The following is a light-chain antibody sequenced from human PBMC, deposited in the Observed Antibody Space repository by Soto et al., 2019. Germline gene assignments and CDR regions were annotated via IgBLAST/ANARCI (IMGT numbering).Light chain of an antibody. CDR1: QSVSSSQ. CDR2: GAY. Sequence: EIVLTQSPGTLSLSPGERATLSCRASQSVSSSQLAWYQQKPGQAPRLLIYGAYSRATGIQDRFSGSGSGTDFTIASNRLEPEDFVVYYCQHYGSSPRTFGQGTKLEIK. CDR3: QHYGSSPRT. J-gene: IGKJ2*01. V-gene: IGKV3-20*01.